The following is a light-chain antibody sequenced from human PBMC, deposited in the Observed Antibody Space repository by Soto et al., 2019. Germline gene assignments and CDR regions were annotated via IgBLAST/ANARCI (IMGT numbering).Light chain of an antibody. J-gene: IGKJ2*01. V-gene: IGKV3-20*01. CDR1: QSVSSSY. CDR3: QQYGSSPPFT. Sequence: EIVLTQSPGTLSLSPGERATLSCRASQSVSSSYLAWYQQKPGQAPRLLIYGASSSATGIPGRFSGSGSGTDFTLTISRLEPEDVAVYYCQQYGSSPPFTLGQGTKREIK. CDR2: GAS.